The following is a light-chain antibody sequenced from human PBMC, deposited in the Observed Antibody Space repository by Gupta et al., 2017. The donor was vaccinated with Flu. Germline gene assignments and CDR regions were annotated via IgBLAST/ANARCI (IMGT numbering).Light chain of an antibody. CDR1: QDISTW. Sequence: DIQMTQSPSSVSASVGDRVTISCRASQDISTWLAWYQQTPGKAPKLLIFASSSLESGVPSRFSGRGSGTYFTLTISILQPEDFATYYCQQTDSFPPTFGGGTKVEIK. V-gene: IGKV1D-12*01. CDR3: QQTDSFPPT. CDR2: ASS. J-gene: IGKJ4*01.